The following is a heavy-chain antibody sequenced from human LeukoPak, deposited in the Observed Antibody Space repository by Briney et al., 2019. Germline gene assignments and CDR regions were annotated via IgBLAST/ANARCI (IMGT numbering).Heavy chain of an antibody. J-gene: IGHJ3*02. V-gene: IGHV5-51*01. CDR2: IYPGGSDT. CDR3: AGTYYYDSSGYSNDAFDI. D-gene: IGHD3-22*01. Sequence: GESLKISCKVSGYSFTSYWIGWVRQMPGKGLEWMGIIYPGGSDTRYSPSFQGQVTISADKSISTAYLQWSSLKASDTAMYYCAGTYYYDSSGYSNDAFDIWGQGTMVTVSS. CDR1: GYSFTSYW.